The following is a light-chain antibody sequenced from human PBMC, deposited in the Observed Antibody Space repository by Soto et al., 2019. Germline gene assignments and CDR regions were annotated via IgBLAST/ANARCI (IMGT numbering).Light chain of an antibody. CDR1: SSNIGAGYD. J-gene: IGLJ3*02. CDR3: QYYDSSLSGWV. V-gene: IGLV1-40*01. Sequence: VLTQPPSVSGAPGQRVTISCTGSSSNIGAGYDVHWYQQLPGTAPKLLIYGNSNRPSGVPDRFSGSKSGTSASLAITGLQAEDEADYYCQYYDSSLSGWVFGGGTKLTVL. CDR2: GNS.